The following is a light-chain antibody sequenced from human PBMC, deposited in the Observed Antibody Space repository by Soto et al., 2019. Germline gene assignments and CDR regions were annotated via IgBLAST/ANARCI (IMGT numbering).Light chain of an antibody. V-gene: IGKV3-15*01. CDR2: GAS. J-gene: IGKJ4*01. CDR3: QQTYSAPRT. Sequence: EIVMTQSPATLSVSPGERATLSCRASQSVSSNLAWYQQKPGQAPRLLIYGASTRATGIPARFSGSGSGTEFTLTIRNLQPEDSATYFCQQTYSAPRTFGAGTKVEI. CDR1: QSVSSN.